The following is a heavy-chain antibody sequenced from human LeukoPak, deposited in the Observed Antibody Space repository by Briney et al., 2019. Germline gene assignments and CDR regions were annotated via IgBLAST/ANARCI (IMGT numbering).Heavy chain of an antibody. J-gene: IGHJ4*02. CDR2: ISGSGGST. V-gene: IGHV3-23*01. CDR3: AKASPAIGYCSGGSCYVIDY. Sequence: GGSLRLSCAASGFTFSSYAMSWVRQAPGKGLEWVSAISGSGGSTYYADSVKGRFTISRDNSKNTLYLQMNSLRAEDTAVYYCAKASPAIGYCSGGSCYVIDYWGQGTLVTVSS. CDR1: GFTFSSYA. D-gene: IGHD2-15*01.